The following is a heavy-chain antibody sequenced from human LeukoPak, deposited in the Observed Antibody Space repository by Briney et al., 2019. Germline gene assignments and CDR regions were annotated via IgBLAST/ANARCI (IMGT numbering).Heavy chain of an antibody. J-gene: IGHJ4*02. V-gene: IGHV4-34*01. CDR3: ARALLYGYYVL. D-gene: IGHD3-9*01. CDR2: INHSGST. Sequence: SETLSLTCAVYGGSVSGYYWSWIRQPPGKGLEWIGEINHSGSTNYNPSLKSRVTISVDTSKNQFSLKLSSVTAADTAVYYCARALLYGYYVLWGQGTLVTVSS. CDR1: GGSVSGYY.